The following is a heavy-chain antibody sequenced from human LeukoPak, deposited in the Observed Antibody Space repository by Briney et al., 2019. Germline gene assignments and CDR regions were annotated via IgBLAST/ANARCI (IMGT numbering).Heavy chain of an antibody. D-gene: IGHD3-9*01. V-gene: IGHV4-59*01. J-gene: IGHJ6*02. CDR3: ARSYSNTGYYYYGMDV. CDR1: GGSISGYY. CDR2: IYYSGTS. Sequence: PSETLSLTCTVSGGSISGYYWSWIRQPPRKGLEWIAYIYYSGTSNYNPSLKSRATISLDTSKNQFSLRMSSVTAADTAVYYCARSYSNTGYYYYGMDVWGQGTPVTVSS.